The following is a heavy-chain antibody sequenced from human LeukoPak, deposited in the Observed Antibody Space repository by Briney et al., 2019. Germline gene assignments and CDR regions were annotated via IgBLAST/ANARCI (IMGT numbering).Heavy chain of an antibody. CDR3: ARDSTYSSSWYLKNWFDP. J-gene: IGHJ5*02. V-gene: IGHV7-4-1*02. D-gene: IGHD6-13*01. CDR1: GYTFTRYA. Sequence: ASVKVSCKASGYTFTRYAMNWVRQAPGQGLEWMGWINTNTGNPTYAQGFTGRFVFSLDTSVSTAYLQISSLKAEDTAVCYCARDSTYSSSWYLKNWFDPWGQGTLVTVSS. CDR2: INTNTGNP.